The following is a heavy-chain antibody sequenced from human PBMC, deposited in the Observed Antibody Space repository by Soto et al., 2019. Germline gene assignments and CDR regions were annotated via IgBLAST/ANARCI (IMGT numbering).Heavy chain of an antibody. CDR2: IYYSGST. D-gene: IGHD4-17*01. V-gene: IGHV4-31*03. J-gene: IGHJ6*02. Sequence: SETLSLTCTVSGGSISSGGYYWSWIRQHPGKGLEWIGYIYYSGSTYYNPSLKSRVTISVDTSKNQFSLKLSSVTAADTAVYYCARGTTVTTYYYYGMDVWGQGTTVTVSS. CDR1: GGSISSGGYY. CDR3: ARGTTVTTYYYYGMDV.